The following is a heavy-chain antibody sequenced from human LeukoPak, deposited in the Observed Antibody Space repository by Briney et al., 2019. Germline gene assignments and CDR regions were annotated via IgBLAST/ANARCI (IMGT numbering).Heavy chain of an antibody. Sequence: GGSLRLSCATSGFTFSNYGMHWVRQAPGKGLEWVAVISYDGSNKYYADSVKGRFTISRDNSKNTLYLQMNSLRPEDAAVYYCADLPLWGQGTLVTVSS. CDR3: ADLPL. V-gene: IGHV3-30*03. J-gene: IGHJ4*02. CDR2: ISYDGSNK. CDR1: GFTFSNYG.